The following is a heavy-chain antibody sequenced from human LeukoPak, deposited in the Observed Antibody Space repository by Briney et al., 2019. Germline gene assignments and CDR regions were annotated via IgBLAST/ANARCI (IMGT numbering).Heavy chain of an antibody. J-gene: IGHJ5*02. CDR2: MNPNSGNT. CDR1: GYTFTSYD. V-gene: IGHV1-8*01. D-gene: IGHD2-2*01. CDR3: ARIWGPAAATEGWFDP. Sequence: ASVKVSCKASGYTFTSYDINWVRQATGQGLEWMGWMNPNSGNTGYAQKFQGRVTMTRNTSISTAYMELSSLRSEDTAVHYCARIWGPAAATEGWFDPWGQGTLVTVSS.